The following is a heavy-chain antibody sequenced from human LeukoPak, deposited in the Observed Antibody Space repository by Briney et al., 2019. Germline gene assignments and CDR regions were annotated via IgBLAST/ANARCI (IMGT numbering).Heavy chain of an antibody. CDR2: IWYDGSNK. D-gene: IGHD3-10*01. CDR3: ATRRGSLGYYFDY. CDR1: GFTFSSYG. V-gene: IGHV3-33*01. Sequence: GGSLRLSCAASGFTFSSYGMHWVRQAPGKGLEWVAVIWYDGSNKYYADSVKRRFTISRDNSRNTLYLQMNSLRAEDTAVYYCATRRGSLGYYFDYWGQGTLVTVSS. J-gene: IGHJ4*02.